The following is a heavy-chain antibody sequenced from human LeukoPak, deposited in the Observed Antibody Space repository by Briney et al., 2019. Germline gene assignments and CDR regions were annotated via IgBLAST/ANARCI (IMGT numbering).Heavy chain of an antibody. V-gene: IGHV3-74*01. CDR2: INGDGSTT. D-gene: IGHD2-15*01. CDR1: GFSFSTYW. J-gene: IGHJ5*02. CDR3: TRRLDATRWYDL. Sequence: GGALRLSCAASGFSFSTYWIHWGRQAPGEGGGWVSRINGDGSTTNYADSVRGRVTISRDNAKNTLYLQMNSLRAEDTAVYYCTRRLDATRWYDLWGQGTLVTVSS.